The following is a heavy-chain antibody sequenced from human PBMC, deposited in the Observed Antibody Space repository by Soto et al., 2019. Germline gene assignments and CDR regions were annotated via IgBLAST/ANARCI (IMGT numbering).Heavy chain of an antibody. CDR1: GFSVSDFG. V-gene: IGHV3-30*18. D-gene: IGHD2-21*02. Sequence: QVQLVASGGGVVQPGRSLRRSCAPSGFSVSDFGMHWVRQAPGKGLEWVAAISHDGSNQYYGDSVKGRFSISRDHSNNRLYLQMNNLKVEDSAIYFCAKETRSRAVTATRVNGMDVW. J-gene: IGHJ6*01. CDR2: ISHDGSNQ. CDR3: AKETRSRAVTATRVNGMDV.